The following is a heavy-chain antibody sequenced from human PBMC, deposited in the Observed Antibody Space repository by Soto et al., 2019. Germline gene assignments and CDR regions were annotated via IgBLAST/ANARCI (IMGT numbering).Heavy chain of an antibody. CDR3: ARGFPTVVTVDY. CDR1: GGSISSSSYY. J-gene: IGHJ4*02. CDR2: IYYSGST. V-gene: IGHV4-39*01. Sequence: SETLSLTCTVSGGSISSSSYYWGWIRQPPGKGLERIGSIYYSGSTYYNPSLESRVTISVDTSKNQFSLKLSSVTAADTAVYYCARGFPTVVTVDYWGQGTLVTVSS. D-gene: IGHD4-17*01.